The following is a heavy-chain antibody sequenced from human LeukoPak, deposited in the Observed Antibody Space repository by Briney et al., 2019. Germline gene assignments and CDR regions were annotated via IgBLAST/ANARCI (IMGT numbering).Heavy chain of an antibody. D-gene: IGHD3-22*01. CDR3: ARDAVRDSSGYYFVGYFDY. J-gene: IGHJ4*02. CDR1: GGTFSSYA. CDR2: IIPIFGTA. Sequence: GASVKVSCKASGGTFSSYAISWVRQAPGQGLEWMGGIIPIFGTANYAQKFQGRVTITADESTSTAYMELSSLRSEDTAVYYCARDAVRDSSGYYFVGYFDYWGQGTLVTVSS. V-gene: IGHV1-69*13.